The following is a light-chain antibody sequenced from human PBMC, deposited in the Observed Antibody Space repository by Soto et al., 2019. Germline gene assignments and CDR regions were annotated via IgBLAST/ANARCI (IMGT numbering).Light chain of an antibody. CDR3: QQYGTSLRT. J-gene: IGKJ1*01. CDR2: GAS. Sequence: LTQSPGAVSLSPGEGATLSCRASRGFISNYLAWYHQKPGQAPPLLIYGASIRAAGIPDRFSGSGSGTDFTLTIRRLEPDAFAVYYCQQYGTSLRTFGHATKVDI. V-gene: IGKV3-20*01. CDR1: RGFISNY.